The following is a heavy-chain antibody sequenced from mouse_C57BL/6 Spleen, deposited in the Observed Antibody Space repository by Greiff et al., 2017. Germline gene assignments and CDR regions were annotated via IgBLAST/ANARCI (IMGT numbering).Heavy chain of an antibody. J-gene: IGHJ3*01. CDR1: GFTFSSYA. CDR3: ARGELGLWFAY. V-gene: IGHV5-4*03. Sequence: EVNVVESGGGLVKPGGSLKLSCAASGFTFSSYAMSWVRQTPEKRLEWVATISDGGSYTYYPDNVKGRFTISRDNAKNNLYLQMSQLKSEDTAMYYCARGELGLWFAYWGQGTLVTVSA. CDR2: ISDGGSYT. D-gene: IGHD4-1*01.